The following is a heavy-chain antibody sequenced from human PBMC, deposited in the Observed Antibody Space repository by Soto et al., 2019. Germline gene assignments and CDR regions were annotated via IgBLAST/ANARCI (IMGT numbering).Heavy chain of an antibody. CDR1: GGSVSYNSYY. CDR3: ARLVVVAPVANV. D-gene: IGHD2-21*01. J-gene: IGHJ4*02. Sequence: PSETLSLTCSVSGGSVSYNSYYWGWIRQPPGKGLEWVGGIFYTGTTYHSPSLKDRVSISVDTSKNSFSLNLTSVTAADTAVCFCARLVVVAPVANVWGQGALVTVSS. V-gene: IGHV4-39*01. CDR2: IFYTGTT.